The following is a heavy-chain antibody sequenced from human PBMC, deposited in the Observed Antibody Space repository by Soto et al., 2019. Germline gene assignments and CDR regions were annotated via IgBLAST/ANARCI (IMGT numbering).Heavy chain of an antibody. CDR2: ISDSGVTT. CDR1: GFTFSSYA. J-gene: IGHJ4*02. Sequence: EVQLLESGGDLVQPGGSLRLSCAASGFTFSSYAMNWVRQAPGKGLEWVSRISDSGVTTYYADSVKGRFTISRDNSKNTLYLQMNSLRAEDTAVYYCAKDPQTRPFDHWGQGTLVTVSS. V-gene: IGHV3-23*01. CDR3: AKDPQTRPFDH. D-gene: IGHD2-2*01.